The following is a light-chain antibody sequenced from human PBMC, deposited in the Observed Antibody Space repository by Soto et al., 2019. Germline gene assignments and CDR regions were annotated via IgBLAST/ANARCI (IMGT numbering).Light chain of an antibody. V-gene: IGKV1-39*01. J-gene: IGKJ2*01. CDR3: QQSHSTPYT. CDR2: AAR. CDR1: QSISRN. Sequence: DIQLTQSPSSLSPSVGDRITLSCRASQSISRNLNWYQQMPGKAPSLLIYAARDLQSGVPGRFSGSGSGTEFHLTIRSLQPEDLANYYWQQSHSTPYTFGQGTKLEI.